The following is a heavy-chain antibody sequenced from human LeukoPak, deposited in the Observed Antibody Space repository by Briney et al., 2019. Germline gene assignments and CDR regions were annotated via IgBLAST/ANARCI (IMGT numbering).Heavy chain of an antibody. CDR3: TRDRDIVVLTAIPSYYYGMDV. V-gene: IGHV3-11*01. D-gene: IGHD2-21*02. CDR2: ISSSGSTI. Sequence: SGGSLRLSCAASGFTFSDYYMSWIRQAPGKGLEWVSYISSSGSTIYYADSVKGRFTISREDAKNSVYLQMNSLRAEDKAVYYCTRDRDIVVLTAIPSYYYGMDVWGQGTTVTVSS. J-gene: IGHJ6*02. CDR1: GFTFSDYY.